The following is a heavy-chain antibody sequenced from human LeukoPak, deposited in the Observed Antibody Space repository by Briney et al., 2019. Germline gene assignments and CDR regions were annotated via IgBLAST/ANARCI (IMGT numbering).Heavy chain of an antibody. J-gene: IGHJ3*02. CDR1: GGSISSGSYY. D-gene: IGHD3-22*01. CDR3: ARDQGHYYEITGAFDI. V-gene: IGHV4-61*02. CDR2: IYTSGST. Sequence: PSETLSLTCTVSGGSISSGSYYWSWIRQPAGKGLEWIGRIYTSGSTNYNPSLKSRVTISVDTSKNQFSLKLSSVTAADTAVYYCARDQGHYYEITGAFDIWGQGTMVTVSS.